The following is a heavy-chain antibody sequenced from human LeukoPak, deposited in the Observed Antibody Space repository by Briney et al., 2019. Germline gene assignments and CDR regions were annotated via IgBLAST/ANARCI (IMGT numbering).Heavy chain of an antibody. CDR1: GYAFTSYY. Sequence: ASVKVSCTASGYAFTSYYMHWVRQAPGQGLEWMGIINPSGGSTSYAQKFQGRVTMTRDTSTSTVYMELSSLRSEDTAVYYCAREDCTNGVCYYIDYWGQGTLVTVSS. V-gene: IGHV1-46*01. J-gene: IGHJ4*02. CDR2: INPSGGST. D-gene: IGHD2-8*01. CDR3: AREDCTNGVCYYIDY.